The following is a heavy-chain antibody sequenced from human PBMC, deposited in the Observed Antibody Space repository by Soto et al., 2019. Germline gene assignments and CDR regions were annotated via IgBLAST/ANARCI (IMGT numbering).Heavy chain of an antibody. CDR3: ARHKACSVPAADY. J-gene: IGHJ4*02. V-gene: IGHV4-59*08. D-gene: IGHD2-2*01. Sequence: SETLSLTCTVSGGSISSYYWSWIRQPPGKGLEWIGYIYYSGSTNYNPSLKSRVTISVDTSKNQFSLKLSSVTAADTAVYYCARHKACSVPAADYWGQGTLVTVSS. CDR1: GGSISSYY. CDR2: IYYSGST.